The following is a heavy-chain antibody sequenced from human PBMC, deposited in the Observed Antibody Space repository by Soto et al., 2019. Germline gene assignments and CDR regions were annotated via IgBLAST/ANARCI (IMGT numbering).Heavy chain of an antibody. CDR1: GYSFISHY. D-gene: IGHD2-2*01. CDR2: INPSGGSA. Sequence: QVQLVQSGAEVTRPGASVKVSCKASGYSFISHYIHWVRQAPGQGLEWMGFINPSGGSATLAQKFQGRVTMTRDTSTSTVYMELTILRSEDAAVYDCARDYLSSKLSLSYFDFWGQGTLVTVSS. J-gene: IGHJ4*02. V-gene: IGHV1-46*01. CDR3: ARDYLSSKLSLSYFDF.